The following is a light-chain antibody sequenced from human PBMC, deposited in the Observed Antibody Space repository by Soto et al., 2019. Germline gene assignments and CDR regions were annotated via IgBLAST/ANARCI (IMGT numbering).Light chain of an antibody. CDR2: AAS. CDR3: QQRYSSAPT. V-gene: IGKV1-39*01. J-gene: IGKJ1*01. Sequence: DLQLTQSASSLCAPVEDRGIITCRVSQSISNHLNWYQQKPGKAPKLLIFAASSLQIGFPSRFSGSRSGPDFTLTISSLQPEDCATYYCQQRYSSAPTVGQGTKVDIK. CDR1: QSISNH.